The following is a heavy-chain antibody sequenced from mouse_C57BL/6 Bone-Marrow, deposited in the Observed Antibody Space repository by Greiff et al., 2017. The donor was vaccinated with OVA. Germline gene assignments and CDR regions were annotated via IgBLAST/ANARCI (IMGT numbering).Heavy chain of an antibody. CDR2: ISNGGGST. J-gene: IGHJ4*01. D-gene: IGHD3-1*01. CDR1: GFTFSDYY. CDR3: ARRATNGAMDY. Sequence: EVQRVESGGGLVQPGGSLKLSCAASGFTFSDYYMYWVRQTPEKRLEWVAYISNGGGSTYYPDTVKGRFTISRDNAKNTLYLQMSRLKSEDTAMYYCARRATNGAMDYWGQGTSVTVSS. V-gene: IGHV5-12*01.